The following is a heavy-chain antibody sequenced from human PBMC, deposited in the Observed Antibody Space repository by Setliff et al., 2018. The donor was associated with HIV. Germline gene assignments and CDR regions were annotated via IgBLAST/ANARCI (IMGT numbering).Heavy chain of an antibody. Sequence: ASVKVSCKASGGTFSSYTINWVRQAPGQGLEWMGGSIPILGIGNDEQAQKFKGRVTFTADKSTSTVYMELSSLRSEDTAVYYCARCGAGEWHLYMDVWGKGTAFTVAS. D-gene: IGHD3-3*01. J-gene: IGHJ6*03. CDR3: ARCGAGEWHLYMDV. V-gene: IGHV1-69*10. CDR2: SIPILGIG. CDR1: GGTFSSYT.